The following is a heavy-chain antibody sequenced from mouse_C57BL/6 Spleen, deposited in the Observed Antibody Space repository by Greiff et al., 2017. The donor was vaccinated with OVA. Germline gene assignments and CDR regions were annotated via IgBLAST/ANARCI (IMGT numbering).Heavy chain of an antibody. Sequence: QVQLQQPGAELVKPGASVKLSCKASGYTFTSYWMHWVKQRPGRGLEWIGRIDPNSGGTKYNEKFKSKATLTVDKPSSTAYMQLSSLTSEDSAVYYCAREELFYYGYGGTLFGYWGQGTTLTVSS. CDR3: AREELFYYGYGGTLFGY. J-gene: IGHJ2*01. D-gene: IGHD2-2*01. V-gene: IGHV1-72*01. CDR2: IDPNSGGT. CDR1: GYTFTSYW.